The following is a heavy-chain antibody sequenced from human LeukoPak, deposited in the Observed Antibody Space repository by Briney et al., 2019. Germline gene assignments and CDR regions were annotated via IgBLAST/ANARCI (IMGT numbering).Heavy chain of an antibody. CDR1: GYTFTSYA. CDR3: ARVSYDILTGWRYYFDY. D-gene: IGHD3-9*01. CDR2: INAGNGNT. V-gene: IGHV1-3*03. J-gene: IGHJ4*02. Sequence: ASVNVSCKASGYTFTSYAMHWVRQAPGQRLEWMGWINAGNGNTKYSQEFQGRVTITRDTSASTAYMELSSLRSEDMAVYYCARVSYDILTGWRYYFDYWGQGTLVTVSS.